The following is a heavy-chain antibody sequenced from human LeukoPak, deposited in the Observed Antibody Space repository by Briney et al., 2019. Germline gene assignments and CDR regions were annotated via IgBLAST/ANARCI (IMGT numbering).Heavy chain of an antibody. CDR2: IYYSGST. Sequence: SETLSLTCTVSGGSISTYYWNWIRQPPGKGLEWIGYIYYSGSTNYNPSLKSRVTISVDTSENQFSLKLSSVTAADTAVYYCARVGYCSGGSCYVGLMDYRGQGTLVTVSS. D-gene: IGHD2-15*01. CDR3: ARVGYCSGGSCYVGLMDY. J-gene: IGHJ4*02. CDR1: GGSISTYY. V-gene: IGHV4-59*01.